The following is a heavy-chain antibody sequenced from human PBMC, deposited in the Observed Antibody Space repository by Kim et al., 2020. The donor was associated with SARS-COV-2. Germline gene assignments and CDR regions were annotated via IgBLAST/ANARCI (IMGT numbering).Heavy chain of an antibody. CDR3: ARTITAVSAADY. Sequence: SQTLSLSCAISGDSVSSSSAAWNWIRQSPSRGLEWLGRTYYRSKWYNDYAVSVKSRITINPDTSKNHFSLQLNSVTPEDTAVYYCARTITAVSAADYWGQGTLVTVSS. V-gene: IGHV6-1*01. CDR2: TYYRSKWYN. CDR1: GDSVSSSSAA. D-gene: IGHD3-10*01. J-gene: IGHJ4*02.